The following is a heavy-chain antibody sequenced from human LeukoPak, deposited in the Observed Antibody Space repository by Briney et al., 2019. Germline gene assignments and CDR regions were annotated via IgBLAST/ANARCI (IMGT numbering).Heavy chain of an antibody. J-gene: IGHJ4*02. CDR1: GFSVEDYA. Sequence: SLRLSCAAAGFSVEDYAMHWVRQAPGKGLEWVSGISWNSGSIGYADSVKGRFTISRDNAKNSLYLQMNSLRAEDTALYYCAKDLAPQWELPSDWGQGTLVTVSS. V-gene: IGHV3-9*01. CDR2: ISWNSGSI. D-gene: IGHD1-26*01. CDR3: AKDLAPQWELPSD.